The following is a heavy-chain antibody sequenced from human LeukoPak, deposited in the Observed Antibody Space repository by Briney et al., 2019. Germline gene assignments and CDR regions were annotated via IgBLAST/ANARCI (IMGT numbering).Heavy chain of an antibody. Sequence: WGSLTLSCAVSGVTFSSYSMSWVRQAPGKGLEWVSGINGSGGSTYYADSVKRLFTISRATTKKTPHTQTNSTRAETAAVYCSTKNQGMYYHDSRPSANGGKGTLATVSS. J-gene: IGHJ1*01. CDR3: TKNQGMYYHDSRPSAN. D-gene: IGHD3-22*01. CDR1: GVTFSSYS. V-gene: IGHV3-23*01. CDR2: INGSGGST.